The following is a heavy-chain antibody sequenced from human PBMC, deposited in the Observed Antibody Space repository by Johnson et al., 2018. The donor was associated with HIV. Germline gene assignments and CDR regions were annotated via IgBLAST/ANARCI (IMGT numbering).Heavy chain of an antibody. Sequence: QVHLVEPLGGVVQPGGSPRLPCPASGFTFSSHRIHCVRQSPGNALACVPFIRYHGPGKLYVESVKGRFTISRDNAKNSLYLQMNSLRAEDTAVYYCARPGIEAAGYDAFDIWGQGTMVTVSS. J-gene: IGHJ3*02. CDR3: ARPGIEAAGYDAFDI. CDR2: IRYHGPGK. CDR1: GFTFSSHR. D-gene: IGHD6-13*01. V-gene: IGHV3-30*02.